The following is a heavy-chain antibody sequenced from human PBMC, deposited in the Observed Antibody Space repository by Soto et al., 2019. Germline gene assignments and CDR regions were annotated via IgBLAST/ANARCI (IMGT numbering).Heavy chain of an antibody. CDR1: GFTFDDYA. D-gene: IGHD5-12*01. J-gene: IGHJ4*02. CDR2: ISWNSGSI. CDR3: ANDMGYSGYDGGGFDY. V-gene: IGHV3-9*01. Sequence: EVQLVESGGGLVQPGRSLRLSCAASGFTFDDYAMHWVRQAPGKGLEWVSGISWNSGSIGYADSVKGRFTISRDNAKNSLYLQMNSLRAEDTALYYCANDMGYSGYDGGGFDYWGQGTLVTVSS.